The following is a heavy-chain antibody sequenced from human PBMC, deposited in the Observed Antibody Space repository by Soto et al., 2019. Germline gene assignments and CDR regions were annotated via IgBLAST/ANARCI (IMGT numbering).Heavy chain of an antibody. J-gene: IGHJ4*02. CDR2: ISYDGSNK. CDR1: GFTFSSYG. V-gene: IGHV3-30*18. D-gene: IGHD3-16*02. Sequence: PGGSLRLSCAASGFTFSSYGMHWVRQAPGKGLEWVAVISYDGSNKYYADSVKGRFTISRDNSKNTLYLQMNSLRAEDTAVYYCAKDRNDYIWGSHRSPYFDYWGQGTLVTVSS. CDR3: AKDRNDYIWGSHRSPYFDY.